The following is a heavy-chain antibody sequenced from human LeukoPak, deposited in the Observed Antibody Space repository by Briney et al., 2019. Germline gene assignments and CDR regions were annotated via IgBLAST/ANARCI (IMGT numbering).Heavy chain of an antibody. CDR1: GGSISNSSYY. CDR2: MYYSGST. J-gene: IGHJ4*02. D-gene: IGHD5-24*01. Sequence: SETLSLTCTVSGGSISNSSYYWGWIRQPPGKGLEWIGSMYYSGSTHYNPSLKRRATISVDTSKNQFSLKLSSVTAADTAVYYCARHGRMGTINPSYWGQGTPVTVSS. V-gene: IGHV4-39*01. CDR3: ARHGRMGTINPSY.